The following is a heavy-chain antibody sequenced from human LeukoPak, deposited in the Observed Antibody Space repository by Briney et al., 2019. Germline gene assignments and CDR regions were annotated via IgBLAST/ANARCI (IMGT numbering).Heavy chain of an antibody. CDR3: ARDPGLYGWTYFDY. CDR2: ISSSSSYI. CDR1: GFTFSSYS. Sequence: GGSLRLSCAASGFTFSSYSMKWVRQAPGKGLEWVSSISSSSSYIYYADSVKGRFTISRDSAKNSLYLQMNSLRAEDTAVYYCARDPGLYGWTYFDYWGQGTLVTVSS. V-gene: IGHV3-21*03. D-gene: IGHD6-19*01. J-gene: IGHJ4*02.